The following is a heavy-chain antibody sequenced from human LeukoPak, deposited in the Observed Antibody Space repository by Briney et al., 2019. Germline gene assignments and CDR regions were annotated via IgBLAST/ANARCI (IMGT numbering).Heavy chain of an antibody. CDR3: AKMLGGVTIYDF. J-gene: IGHJ4*01. CDR2: INQDESAN. D-gene: IGHD3-10*02. Sequence: GGSLRLSCAASGFSFSIYWMNWVRQAPGKGLEWVASINQDESANFHVDSVKGRFTISRDNTKNLLLLHMNSARVEDTAVYYRAKMLGGVTIYDFWGHGDLVTVSS. V-gene: IGHV3-7*01. CDR1: GFSFSIYW.